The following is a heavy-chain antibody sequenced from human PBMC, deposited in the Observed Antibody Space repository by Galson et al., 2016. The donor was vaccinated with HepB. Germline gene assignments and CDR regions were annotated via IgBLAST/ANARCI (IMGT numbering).Heavy chain of an antibody. D-gene: IGHD6-13*01. V-gene: IGHV3-23*01. J-gene: IGHJ4*02. CDR1: GFTFSSYA. CDR2: IGGSGANT. CDR3: ARYSDSWAPFDY. Sequence: SLRLSCAASGFTFSSYAMTWVRQAPGKGLEWVSGIGGSGANTYYANAVKGRFTISRDNSNNTLYLQVNSLRAEDTALYFCARYSDSWAPFDYWGQGSLVTVSS.